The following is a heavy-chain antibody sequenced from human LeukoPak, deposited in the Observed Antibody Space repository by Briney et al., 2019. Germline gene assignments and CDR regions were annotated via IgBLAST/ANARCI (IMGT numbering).Heavy chain of an antibody. CDR3: VRLTAAGRRTDFDY. CDR2: ISYDGSNR. D-gene: IGHD6-13*01. V-gene: IGHV3-30*04. CDR1: GFTFSSYA. Sequence: GGSLRLSCAASGFTFSSYAMHWVRQAPGKGLEWVAAISYDGSNRYYADSVKGRFTISRDNSKNTLYLQMNGLRTEDTAVYYCVRLTAAGRRTDFDYWGQGTLVTVSS. J-gene: IGHJ4*02.